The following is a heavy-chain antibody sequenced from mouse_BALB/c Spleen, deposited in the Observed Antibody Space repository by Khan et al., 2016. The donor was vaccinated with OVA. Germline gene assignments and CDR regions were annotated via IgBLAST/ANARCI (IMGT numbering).Heavy chain of an antibody. D-gene: IGHD2-1*01. CDR2: IYPGDGDT. V-gene: IGHV1-87*01. J-gene: IGHJ1*01. CDR1: GYSFTSYW. Sequence: QVQLQQSGAELARPGASVKLSCKASGYSFTSYWMQWVKQRPGQGLEWIGAIYPGDGDTRYTQKFKGKATLTADNSSSTAYMQLSSLASEDSAIYYCARGRYGNWYFDVRGAGTTVTVSS. CDR3: ARGRYGNWYFDV.